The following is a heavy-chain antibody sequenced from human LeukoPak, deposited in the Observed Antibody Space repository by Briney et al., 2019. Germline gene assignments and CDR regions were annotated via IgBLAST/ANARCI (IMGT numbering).Heavy chain of an antibody. J-gene: IGHJ6*03. CDR2: ISAYNGNT. CDR3: AREIAAAGRYYYYYMDV. Sequence: ASVKVSCKASGYTFTSYGISWVRQAPGQGLEWMGWISAYNGNTNYAQKLQGRVTMTTDTSTSTAYMELRSLRSDDTAVYYCAREIAAAGRYYYYYMDVWGKGTTVTVSS. V-gene: IGHV1-18*01. D-gene: IGHD6-13*01. CDR1: GYTFTSYG.